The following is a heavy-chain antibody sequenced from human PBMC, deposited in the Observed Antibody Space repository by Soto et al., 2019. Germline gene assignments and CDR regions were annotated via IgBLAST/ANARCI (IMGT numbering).Heavy chain of an antibody. Sequence: EVQLLESGGDLAEPGGSLRLSCAASGFAFTHVWMTWVRQAPGRGLQWVGRIKRKIDGETTNYAAPVKGSFTISRDDSKTTLYLQMNSLKTDDSAVYYCASDRYCSSNTCPGAFDIWGQGTTV. V-gene: IGHV3-15*01. CDR3: ASDRYCSSNTCPGAFDI. J-gene: IGHJ3*02. CDR1: GFAFTHVW. D-gene: IGHD2-2*01. CDR2: IKRKIDGETT.